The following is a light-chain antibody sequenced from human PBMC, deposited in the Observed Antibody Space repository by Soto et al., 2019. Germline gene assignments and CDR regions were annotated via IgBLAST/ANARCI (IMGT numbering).Light chain of an antibody. CDR3: QTWGTGINWV. CDR2: LNSDGSH. J-gene: IGLJ3*02. CDR1: SGHSSYA. V-gene: IGLV4-69*01. Sequence: QLVLTQSPSASASLGDSVKLTCTLSSGHSSYAIAWHQQQPEKGPRYLMKLNSDGSHSKGDGIPDRFSGSSSGAERYLTITSLQSEDEADNYCQTWGTGINWVFGGGTKLTVL.